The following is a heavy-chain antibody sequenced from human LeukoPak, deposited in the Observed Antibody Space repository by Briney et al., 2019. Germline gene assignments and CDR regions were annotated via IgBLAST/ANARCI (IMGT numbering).Heavy chain of an antibody. J-gene: IGHJ4*02. CDR1: GGSFSGYY. V-gene: IGHV4-34*01. Sequence: SETLSLTCAVYGGSFSGYYWSWIRQPPGRGLEWMGEINHSGSTNYNPSLKSRVTISVDTSKNQFSLKLSSVTAADTAVYYCARLYDFWSGYPGYFDYWGQGILVTVSS. CDR3: ARLYDFWSGYPGYFDY. CDR2: INHSGST. D-gene: IGHD3-3*01.